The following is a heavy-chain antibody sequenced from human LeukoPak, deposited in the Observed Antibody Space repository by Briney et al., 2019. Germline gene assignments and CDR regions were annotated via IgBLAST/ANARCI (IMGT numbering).Heavy chain of an antibody. CDR3: ASPGSGSYNC. V-gene: IGHV3-48*02. Sequence: GGSLRLSCAASGFTFSTYGMNWVRQAPGKGLEWVSYISSGSSTIYYADSVKGRFTISRDNAKSSLYLQMNSLRDEDTAVYYCASPGSGSYNCWGQGTLVTVSS. CDR1: GFTFSTYG. CDR2: ISSGSSTI. D-gene: IGHD3-10*01. J-gene: IGHJ4*02.